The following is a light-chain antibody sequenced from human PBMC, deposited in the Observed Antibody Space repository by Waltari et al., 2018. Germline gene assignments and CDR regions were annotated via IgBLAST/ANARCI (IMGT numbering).Light chain of an antibody. J-gene: IGLJ3*02. Sequence: QLVVTQSPSASASLGDSVKLTCTLSSGHSSNIIAWLQQQPEKGPRYLLKVNSDVSHSRGDAIPDRFSGSSSGAERHLTISSLQAEDEADYYCQTGGHGTWVFGGGTKLTVL. CDR3: QTGGHGTWV. V-gene: IGLV4-69*01. CDR1: SGHSSNI. CDR2: VNSDVSH.